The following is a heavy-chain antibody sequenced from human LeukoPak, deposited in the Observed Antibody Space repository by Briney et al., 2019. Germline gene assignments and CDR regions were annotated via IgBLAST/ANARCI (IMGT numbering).Heavy chain of an antibody. J-gene: IGHJ5*02. CDR3: AKDKLELLPDGP. V-gene: IGHV3-30*02. CDR2: IRYDGSDK. CDR1: GFTFSSYG. D-gene: IGHD1-7*01. Sequence: GGSLRLSCAASGFTFSSYGMHWVRQAPGKGLEWVAFIRYDGSDKYYADSVKGRFTISRDNSKNTLYLQMNSLRAEDTAVYYCAKDKLELLPDGPWGQGTLVTVSS.